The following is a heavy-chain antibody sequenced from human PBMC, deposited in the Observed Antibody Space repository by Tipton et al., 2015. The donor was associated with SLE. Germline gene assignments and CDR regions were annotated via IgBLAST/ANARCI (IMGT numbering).Heavy chain of an antibody. D-gene: IGHD3-22*01. CDR3: ARDSFFSYYDSSGYPDY. CDR1: GGSISSHY. CDR2: IYYSGST. V-gene: IGHV4-59*11. Sequence: LRLSCTVSGGSISSHYWSWIRQPPGKGLEWIGSIYYSGSTYYNPSLKSRVTISVDTSKNQFSLKLSSVTAADTAVYYCARDSFFSYYDSSGYPDYWGQGTLVTVSS. J-gene: IGHJ4*02.